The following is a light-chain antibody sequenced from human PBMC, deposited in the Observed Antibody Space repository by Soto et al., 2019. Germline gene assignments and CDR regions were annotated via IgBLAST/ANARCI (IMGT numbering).Light chain of an antibody. CDR3: QQYYSTPPT. CDR2: WAS. J-gene: IGKJ1*01. V-gene: IGKV4-1*01. Sequence: DIVMTQSPDSLAVSLGERATINCKSSQSVLYSSNNKNYLAWYQQKPEQPPKLHIYWASTRESGVPDRFSGSGSGTDFTLTISSLQAEDVAVYYCQQYYSTPPTFGQGTKVEIK. CDR1: QSVLYSSNNKNY.